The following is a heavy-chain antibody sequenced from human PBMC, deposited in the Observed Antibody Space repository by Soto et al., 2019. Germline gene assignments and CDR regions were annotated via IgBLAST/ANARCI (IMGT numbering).Heavy chain of an antibody. D-gene: IGHD3-22*01. CDR3: ARNGYYYDSTGYYYFV. CDR2: IYYSGMT. V-gene: IGHV4-39*01. J-gene: IGHJ4*02. CDR1: GGSVSSTNHY. Sequence: SETLSLTCTVSGGSVSSTNHYWGWIRQPPGKGLEWIGDIYYSGMTRYNPSLKSRVTISVDTSKDQFSLKLTSVTAADTAVYYCARNGYYYDSTGYYYFVWGQGTQVTVSS.